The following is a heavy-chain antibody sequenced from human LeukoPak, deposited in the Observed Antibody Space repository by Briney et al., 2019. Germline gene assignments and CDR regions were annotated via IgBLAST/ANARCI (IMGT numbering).Heavy chain of an antibody. CDR3: AAGTNGLYGSNRFQGYFDD. J-gene: IGHJ4*02. CDR1: GGTFSKYA. V-gene: IGHV1-69*10. D-gene: IGHD6-13*01. CDR2: ITPTYGLV. Sequence: SVKVSCKASGGTFSKYAISWVRQAPGRGLEWMGGITPTYGLVHYAQKFQGRVTLTTDTSTGTADLEMNSLTFEDTAVYYCAAGTNGLYGSNRFQGYFDDWGQGTLVTVLS.